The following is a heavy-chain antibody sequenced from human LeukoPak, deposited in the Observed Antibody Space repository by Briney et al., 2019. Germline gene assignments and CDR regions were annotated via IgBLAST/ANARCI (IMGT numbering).Heavy chain of an antibody. Sequence: PGGSLRLSCAASGFTFSSYWMHWVRQAPGKGLVWVSRIKSDASSTNYADSVKGRFTISRDNAKNTLYLQMNSLRAEDTAVYYCAKDQKVYDISGHEVIDYWGQGTLVTVSS. J-gene: IGHJ4*02. CDR2: IKSDASST. CDR1: GFTFSSYW. V-gene: IGHV3-74*01. D-gene: IGHD3-22*01. CDR3: AKDQKVYDISGHEVIDY.